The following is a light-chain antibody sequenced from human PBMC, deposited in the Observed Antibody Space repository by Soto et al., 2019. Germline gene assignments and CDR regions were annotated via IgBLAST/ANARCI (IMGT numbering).Light chain of an antibody. CDR3: SSFTRIVGL. Sequence: QSALTQPASVSGSPGQTITISCTGAVSEVAGYTYVSWYQQHPGKDPKVIIYDVSNRPLGVSNRFSGSKSGTTASLTISGLQAEDEADYYCSSFTRIVGLFGGGTKLTVL. CDR1: VSEVAGYTY. J-gene: IGLJ2*01. V-gene: IGLV2-14*03. CDR2: DVS.